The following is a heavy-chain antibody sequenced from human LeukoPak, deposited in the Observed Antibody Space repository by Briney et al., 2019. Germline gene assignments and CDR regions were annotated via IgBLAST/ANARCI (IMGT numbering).Heavy chain of an antibody. J-gene: IGHJ5*02. CDR3: TKVPDTWLQADP. D-gene: IGHD2-2*01. CDR1: GGSISKSSSY. CDR2: IYYSGST. Sequence: PSETLSLTCTVSGGSISKSSSYWGWIRQPPGKGLEWIGTIYYSGSTYYNPSLKSRVTISLATSKNQFSLKLSSVTAADTAVYFCTKVPDTWLQADPWGQGTLVTVSS. V-gene: IGHV4-39*01.